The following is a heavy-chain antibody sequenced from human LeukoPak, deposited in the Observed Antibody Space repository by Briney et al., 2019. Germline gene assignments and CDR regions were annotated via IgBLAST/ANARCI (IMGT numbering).Heavy chain of an antibody. CDR1: GFTFSSYE. Sequence: PGGSLRLSCAASGFTFSSYEMNWVRQAPGKGLEWVSSISSSSSYIYYADSVKGRFTISRDNAKNSLYLQMNSLRAEDTAVYYCAREGPEYSGSYFDYWGQGTLVTVSS. CDR3: AREGPEYSGSYFDY. V-gene: IGHV3-21*01. J-gene: IGHJ4*02. D-gene: IGHD1-26*01. CDR2: ISSSSSYI.